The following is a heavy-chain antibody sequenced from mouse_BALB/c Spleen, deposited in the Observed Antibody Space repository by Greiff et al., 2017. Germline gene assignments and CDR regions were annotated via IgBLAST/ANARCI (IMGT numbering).Heavy chain of an antibody. CDR2: ISSGGST. CDR3: ARNYYDYDYAMDY. V-gene: IGHV5-6-5*01. Sequence: EVKLVESGGGLVKPGGSLKLSCAASGFTFSSYAMSWVRQTPEKRLEWVASISSGGSTYYPDSVKGRFTISRDNARNILYLQMSSLRSEDTAMYYCARNYYDYDYAMDYWGQGTSVTVSS. J-gene: IGHJ4*01. D-gene: IGHD2-4*01. CDR1: GFTFSSYA.